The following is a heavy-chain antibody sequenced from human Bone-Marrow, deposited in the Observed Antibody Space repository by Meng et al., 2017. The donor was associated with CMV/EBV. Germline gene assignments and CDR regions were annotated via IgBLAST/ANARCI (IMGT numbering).Heavy chain of an antibody. Sequence: SQTLSLTCAISGDSVPSHSAAWNWIRQSPSRGLEWLGRTYYRSKWYNDYAVSVKSRITINPDTSKNQFSLQLNSVTPEDTAVYYCAREWGFNYYDSSGYYLSDAFDIWGQGTMVTVSS. V-gene: IGHV6-1*01. CDR1: GDSVPSHSAA. CDR2: TYYRSKWYN. D-gene: IGHD3-22*01. J-gene: IGHJ3*02. CDR3: AREWGFNYYDSSGYYLSDAFDI.